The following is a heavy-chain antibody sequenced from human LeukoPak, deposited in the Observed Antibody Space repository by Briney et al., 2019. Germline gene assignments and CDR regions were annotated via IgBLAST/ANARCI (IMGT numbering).Heavy chain of an antibody. CDR3: ARDQGDILTGAGWFDP. CDR2: INPSGGST. Sequence: GASVKVSCKASGYTFTSYYMHWVRQAPGQGLEWMGIINPSGGSTSYAQKFQGRVTMTRDTSTSTVYMELSSLRSEDTAVYYCARDQGDILTGAGWFDPWGQGTLVTVSS. D-gene: IGHD3-9*01. V-gene: IGHV1-46*01. CDR1: GYTFTSYY. J-gene: IGHJ5*02.